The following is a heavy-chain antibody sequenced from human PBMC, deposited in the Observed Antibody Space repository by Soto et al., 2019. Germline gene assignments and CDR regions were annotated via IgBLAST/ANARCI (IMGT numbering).Heavy chain of an antibody. V-gene: IGHV4-31*03. Sequence: SETLSLTCTVSGDSIRSGGYYWNWIRQHPGKGLEWIGYIFYSGGTYYNPSLQSRVTISLDTSKTQFSLKLNSVTVADTAVYYFARGFDYYGSGSYHYYFDYWGQGTLVTVSS. CDR2: IFYSGGT. CDR3: ARGFDYYGSGSYHYYFDY. CDR1: GDSIRSGGYY. J-gene: IGHJ4*02. D-gene: IGHD3-10*01.